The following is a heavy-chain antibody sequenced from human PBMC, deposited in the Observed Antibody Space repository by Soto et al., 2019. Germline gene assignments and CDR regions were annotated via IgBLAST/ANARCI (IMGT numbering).Heavy chain of an antibody. V-gene: IGHV4-61*08. CDR2: IYYSGST. J-gene: IGHJ4*02. CDR3: ARIRYSGYDLDY. Sequence: SETLSLTCTVSGGSISSGGYYWSWIRQHPGKGLEWIGYIYYSGSTNYNPSLKSRVTISVDTSKNQFSLKLSSVTAADTAVYYCARIRYSGYDLDYWGQGTLVTVSS. D-gene: IGHD5-12*01. CDR1: GGSISSGGYY.